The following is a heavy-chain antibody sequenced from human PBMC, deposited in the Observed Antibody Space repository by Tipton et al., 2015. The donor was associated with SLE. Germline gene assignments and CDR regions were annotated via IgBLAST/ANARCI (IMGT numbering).Heavy chain of an antibody. J-gene: IGHJ4*02. CDR1: GGSISSGGYY. Sequence: TLSLTCTVSGGSISSGGYYWSWIRQHPGKGLEWIGYIYYSGSTYYNPSLKSRVTISVDTSKNQFSLRLSSVTAADTAVYYCARDWSEGLFMNWGQGTLVTVSS. D-gene: IGHD3-3*01. V-gene: IGHV4-31*03. CDR2: IYYSGST. CDR3: ARDWSEGLFMN.